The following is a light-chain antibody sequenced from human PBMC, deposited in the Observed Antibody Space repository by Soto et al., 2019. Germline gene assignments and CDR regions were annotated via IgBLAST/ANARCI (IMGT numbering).Light chain of an antibody. CDR2: GAS. CDR3: QQYGGSFRV. V-gene: IGKV3-20*01. J-gene: IGKJ3*01. CDR1: QSVSSSY. Sequence: EMVMTQSPDTLSVSPGARAPLSCRASQSVSSSYLAWYQQKPGQAPRLLIYGASNRATGIPDRFSGSGSGTDFTLTISRLEPEDFAVYYCQQYGGSFRVFGPGTKVDIK.